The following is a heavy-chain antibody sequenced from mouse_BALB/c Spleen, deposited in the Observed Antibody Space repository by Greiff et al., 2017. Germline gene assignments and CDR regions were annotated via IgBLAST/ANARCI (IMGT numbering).Heavy chain of an antibody. Sequence: VQLQQSGAGLVKPGTSVKISCKASGFTFTNYWLCWVKQRPGHGLEWIGDIYPGGGYTKYNEKFKGKATLTADTSSSTAYMQLSSLTSEDSAVYFCAIYYGNYEGFAYWGQGTLVTVSA. CDR3: AIYYGNYEGFAY. D-gene: IGHD2-1*01. V-gene: IGHV1-63*02. CDR2: IYPGGGYT. CDR1: GFTFTNYW. J-gene: IGHJ3*01.